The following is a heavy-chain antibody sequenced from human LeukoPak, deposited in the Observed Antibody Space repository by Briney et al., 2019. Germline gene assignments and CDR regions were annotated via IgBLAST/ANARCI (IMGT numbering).Heavy chain of an antibody. CDR1: GFTFDDYG. CDR2: INHNSGSI. V-gene: IGHV3-9*01. Sequence: SLRLSCETSGFTFDDYGMHWVRQVPGKGLEWVSGINHNSGSIGYEDSVKGRFTISRDNAKNSLYMQMNSLRAEDTALYYCTKATSSGWFGRAFDIWGQGTMVTVSS. J-gene: IGHJ3*02. CDR3: TKATSSGWFGRAFDI. D-gene: IGHD6-19*01.